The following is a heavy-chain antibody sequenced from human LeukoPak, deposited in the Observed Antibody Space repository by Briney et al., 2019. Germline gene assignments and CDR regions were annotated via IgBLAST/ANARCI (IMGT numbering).Heavy chain of an antibody. V-gene: IGHV3-11*04. CDR3: ARVGEYCSSTSCLGGKYYYYYMDV. Sequence: GGSLRLSCAASGFTFSDYYMSWIRQAPGKGLEWVSYISSSGSTIYYADSVKGRFTISRDNAKNSLYLQMNSLRAEDTAVYYCARVGEYCSSTSCLGGKYYYYYMDVWGKGTTVTVSS. CDR2: ISSSGSTI. CDR1: GFTFSDYY. D-gene: IGHD2-2*01. J-gene: IGHJ6*03.